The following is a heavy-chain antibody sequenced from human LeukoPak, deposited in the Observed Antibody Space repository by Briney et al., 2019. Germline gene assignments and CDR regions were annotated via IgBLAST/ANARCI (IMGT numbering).Heavy chain of an antibody. CDR2: MYLSGAT. J-gene: IGHJ4*02. V-gene: IGHV4-4*02. Sequence: SGTLSLTCTVSGDSINSLDLWSWVRQPPGKGLEWIGEMYLSGATHSNPSVKSRVTISIDKSKNQFFLNLSSVTAADTAVYYCAGLVGRYSSGLYYYYFDYWGQGTLVTVSS. CDR3: AGLVGRYSSGLYYYYFDY. D-gene: IGHD3-22*01. CDR1: GDSINSLDL.